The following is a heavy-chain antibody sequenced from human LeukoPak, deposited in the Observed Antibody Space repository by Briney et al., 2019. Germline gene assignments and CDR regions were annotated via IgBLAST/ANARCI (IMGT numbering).Heavy chain of an antibody. Sequence: SETLSLTCTVSGGSISSYYWSWVRQPPGKGLEWIGYIYYSGSTNYNPPLKSRVPLPEDTSKNQFSLKLRSSTAADTAVYYCAREPEREGIMDVWGKGTTVTISS. J-gene: IGHJ6*03. D-gene: IGHD2-2*01. V-gene: IGHV4-59*01. CDR1: GGSISSYY. CDR3: AREPEREGIMDV. CDR2: IYYSGST.